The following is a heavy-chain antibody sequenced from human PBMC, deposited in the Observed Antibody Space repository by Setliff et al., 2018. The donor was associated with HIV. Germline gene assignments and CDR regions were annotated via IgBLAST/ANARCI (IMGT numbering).Heavy chain of an antibody. CDR1: GVSINTYY. CDR2: IYNGGNT. D-gene: IGHD1-1*01. CDR3: AREPNDGEPGNFDY. Sequence: SETLSLTCSVSGVSINTYYWSWIRQPPGKGLEWFGYIYNGGNTNYNPSLESRVSMSLDRSKSQFSLELNSVTAADTALYYCAREPNDGEPGNFDYWGQGTLVTVSS. J-gene: IGHJ4*02. V-gene: IGHV4-59*01.